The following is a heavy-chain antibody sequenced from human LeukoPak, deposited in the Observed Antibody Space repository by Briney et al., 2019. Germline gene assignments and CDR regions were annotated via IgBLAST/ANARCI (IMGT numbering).Heavy chain of an antibody. J-gene: IGHJ4*02. D-gene: IGHD3-16*01. V-gene: IGHV1-69*13. CDR3: AKAPLGALDY. CDR1: GGTFSSYA. CDR2: IIPIFGTA. Sequence: ASVKVSCKASGGTFSSYAISWVRQASGQGLEWMGGIIPIFGTANYAQKFQGRVTITADESTSTAYMELSSLRSEDTAVYYCAKAPLGALDYWGQGTLVTVSS.